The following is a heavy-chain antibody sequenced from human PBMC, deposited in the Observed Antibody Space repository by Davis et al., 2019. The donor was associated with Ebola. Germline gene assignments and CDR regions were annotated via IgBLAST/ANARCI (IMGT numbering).Heavy chain of an antibody. Sequence: AASVTVSCKASGYTFTSYGFTWVRQAPGQGLEWMGWINPHNGNTNYAQNVQGRVTMTRDTSISTAYMELSRLKSDDAAVYFCARGGISMIVVPRDYYYGMDVWGQGTTVTVSS. CDR3: ARGGISMIVVPRDYYYGMDV. D-gene: IGHD3-22*01. CDR1: GYTFTSYG. CDR2: INPHNGNT. V-gene: IGHV1-2*02. J-gene: IGHJ6*02.